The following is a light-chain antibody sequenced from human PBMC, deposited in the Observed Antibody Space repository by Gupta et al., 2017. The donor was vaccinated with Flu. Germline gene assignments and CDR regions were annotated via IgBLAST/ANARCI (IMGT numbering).Light chain of an antibody. V-gene: IGKV3-15*01. Sequence: EIVMTQSPATLSVSPGERATLSCRASQSVSSNLAWYQQKPGQAPRLLIYGASTRATGIPARFSGSGSGTELTLTISSLQSEDFAVYYCQQYQNWPPLTFGGGTKVEIK. J-gene: IGKJ4*01. CDR1: QSVSSN. CDR2: GAS. CDR3: QQYQNWPPLT.